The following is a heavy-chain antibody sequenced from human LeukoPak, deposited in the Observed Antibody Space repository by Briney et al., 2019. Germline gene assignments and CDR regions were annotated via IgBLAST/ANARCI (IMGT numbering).Heavy chain of an antibody. V-gene: IGHV4-31*03. CDR1: VDSISIGGYY. J-gene: IGHJ4*02. CDR3: ARGYCTNGVCSSDYFDY. CDR2: IYNSGRT. Sequence: PSETLSLTCTVSVDSISIGGYYCKWIRQHPGKGLEWIGYIYNSGRTYYNPSLKSRSTISVDTSKNQFSLKLSSVTAADTAVYYCARGYCTNGVCSSDYFDYWGQGTLVTVSS. D-gene: IGHD2-8*01.